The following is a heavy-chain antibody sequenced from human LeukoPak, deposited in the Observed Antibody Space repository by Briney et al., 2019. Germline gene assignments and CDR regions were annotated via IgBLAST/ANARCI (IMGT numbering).Heavy chain of an antibody. Sequence: SETLSLTCAVYGGSFSGYYWSWIRQPPGKGLEWIGEINHSGSTNYNPSLKSRVTISVDTSKNQFSLKLSSVTAADTAVYYCARGPDLYCSSTSCYFQPYYYYYGMDVWGQGTTVTVSS. CDR1: GGSFSGYY. CDR2: INHSGST. V-gene: IGHV4-34*01. CDR3: ARGPDLYCSSTSCYFQPYYYYYGMDV. J-gene: IGHJ6*02. D-gene: IGHD2-2*01.